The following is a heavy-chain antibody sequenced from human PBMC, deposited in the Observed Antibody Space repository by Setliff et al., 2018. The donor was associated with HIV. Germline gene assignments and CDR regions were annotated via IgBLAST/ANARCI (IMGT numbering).Heavy chain of an antibody. Sequence: ASVKVSCKAYGHTYNAYGITWVRQAPGQGLEWMGWISTYKGVTDYALSLQGRVTLSTDTSTSTAYMELRSLTSDDTAVYYCARGKYFDSWGQGTLVTVSS. CDR1: GHTYNAYG. V-gene: IGHV1-18*01. CDR2: ISTYKGVT. CDR3: ARGKYFDS. J-gene: IGHJ4*02.